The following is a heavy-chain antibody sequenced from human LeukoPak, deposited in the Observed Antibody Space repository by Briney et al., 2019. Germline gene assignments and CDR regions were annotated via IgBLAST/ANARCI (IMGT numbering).Heavy chain of an antibody. CDR2: ISGGGGST. V-gene: IGHV3-23*01. CDR3: AKVGAAAGRTPDY. Sequence: HPGGSLRLSCAASGFTFSSYAMSWVRQAPGKGLEWVSAISGGGGSTYYADSVKGRFTISRDNSKNTLYLQMNSLRAEDTALYYCAKVGAAAGRTPDYWGQGPLVTLSS. J-gene: IGHJ4*02. D-gene: IGHD6-13*01. CDR1: GFTFSSYA.